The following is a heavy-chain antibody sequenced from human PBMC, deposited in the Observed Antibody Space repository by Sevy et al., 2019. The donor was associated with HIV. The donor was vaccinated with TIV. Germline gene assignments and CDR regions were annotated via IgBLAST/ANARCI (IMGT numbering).Heavy chain of an antibody. CDR3: IRGPNCGLGGCQQISPYCLDV. CDR1: GFTFSDHY. Sequence: GGCLRLSCAASGFTFSDHYVDWVRQAPGKGLERVGRIRNSPNSYTTEYAASVKGRFTISRDDSRNSVYLQMNSLKTHASAVYYCIRGPNCGLGGCQQISPYCLDVWGKGATVTVSS. CDR2: IRNSPNSYTT. V-gene: IGHV3-72*01. J-gene: IGHJ6*03. D-gene: IGHD2-15*01.